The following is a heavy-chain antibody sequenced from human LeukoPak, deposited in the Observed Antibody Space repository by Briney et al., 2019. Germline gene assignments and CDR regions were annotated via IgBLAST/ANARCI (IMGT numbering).Heavy chain of an antibody. CDR1: GGSFSGYN. V-gene: IGHV4-34*01. CDR3: ARAHSKNYYYGSGSYYFDY. Sequence: SETLSLTCAVYGGSFSGYNWSWIRQPPGKGLEWIGEINHSGSTNYNPSLRSRVTISVDTSKNQFSLKLSSVTAADTAVYYCARAHSKNYYYGSGSYYFDYWGQGTLVTVSS. D-gene: IGHD3-10*01. CDR2: INHSGST. J-gene: IGHJ4*02.